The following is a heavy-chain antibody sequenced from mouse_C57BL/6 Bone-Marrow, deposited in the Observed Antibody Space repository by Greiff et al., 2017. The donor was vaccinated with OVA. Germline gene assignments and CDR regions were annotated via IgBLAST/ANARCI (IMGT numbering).Heavy chain of an antibody. V-gene: IGHV2-2*01. J-gene: IGHJ2*01. CDR2: IWSGGST. Sequence: VQLQQSGPGLVQPSQSLSITCTVSGFSLTSYGVHWVRQSPGKGLEWLGVIWSGGSTDYNAAFISRLSISKDNSKSQVFFKMNSLQADDTAIYYCARNDYGNLIDYWGQGTTLTVSS. CDR1: GFSLTSYG. CDR3: ARNDYGNLIDY. D-gene: IGHD2-1*01.